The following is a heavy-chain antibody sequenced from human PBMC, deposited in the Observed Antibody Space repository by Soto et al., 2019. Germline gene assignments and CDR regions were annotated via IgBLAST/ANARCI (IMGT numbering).Heavy chain of an antibody. CDR3: ARTTSTREAFDI. J-gene: IGHJ3*02. CDR2: IIPILGIA. Sequence: SVKVSCKASGYTFTSYGISWVRQAPGQGLEWMGRIIPILGIANYAQKFQGRVTITADKSTSTAYMELSSLRSEDTAVYYCARTTSTREAFDIWGQGTMVTVSS. CDR1: GYTFTSYG. V-gene: IGHV1-69*04. D-gene: IGHD2-2*01.